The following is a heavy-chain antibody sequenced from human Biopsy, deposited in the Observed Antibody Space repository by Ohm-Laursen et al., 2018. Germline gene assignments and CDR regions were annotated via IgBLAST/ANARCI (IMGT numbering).Heavy chain of an antibody. Sequence: SDTLSLTCTVSGDSVSSGSFYWTWIRQPPGQGLEYIGNIYDRGSTANYNPSLESRVTMSVDMPKNQISLKLSSVTAADTAIYYCARGMRSSGWPYFDSWGQGTLVTVSS. J-gene: IGHJ4*02. D-gene: IGHD6-19*01. V-gene: IGHV4-61*01. CDR1: GDSVSSGSFY. CDR2: IYDRGSTA. CDR3: ARGMRSSGWPYFDS.